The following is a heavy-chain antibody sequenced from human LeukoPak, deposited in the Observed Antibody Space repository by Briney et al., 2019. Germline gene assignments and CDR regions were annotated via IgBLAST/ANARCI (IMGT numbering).Heavy chain of an antibody. CDR2: IWSDGSNE. D-gene: IGHD2-15*01. Sequence: TGGSLRLSCAASGFTFSSFGMHWFRQAPGKGLEWVAIIWSDGSNEVYIESVKGRFTISRDNSKNTLYLHMNSLRGEDTAMYFCARGCGGGPGCYILDYWGQGTLVTVSS. CDR1: GFTFSSFG. J-gene: IGHJ4*02. CDR3: ARGCGGGPGCYILDY. V-gene: IGHV3-33*01.